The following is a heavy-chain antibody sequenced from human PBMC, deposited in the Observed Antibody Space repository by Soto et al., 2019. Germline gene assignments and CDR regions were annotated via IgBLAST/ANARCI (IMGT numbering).Heavy chain of an antibody. CDR2: IYYSGST. J-gene: IGHJ4*02. CDR1: GGSISSYY. V-gene: IGHV4-59*01. Sequence: SETLSLTCTVSGGSISSYYWRWIRQPPGKGLEWIGYIYYSGSTNYNPSLKSRVTISVDTSKNQFSLKLSSVTAADTAVYYCARVRWTVAGPGHFDYWGQGTLVTVSS. CDR3: ARVRWTVAGPGHFDY. D-gene: IGHD6-19*01.